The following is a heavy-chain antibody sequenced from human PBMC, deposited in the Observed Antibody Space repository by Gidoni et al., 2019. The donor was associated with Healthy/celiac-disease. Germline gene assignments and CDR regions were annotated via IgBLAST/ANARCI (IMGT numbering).Heavy chain of an antibody. D-gene: IGHD2-15*01. J-gene: IGHJ6*03. CDR1: GYTFTGYY. Sequence: QVQLVPSGAEVKKPGASVKVSCKASGYTFTGYYMHWVRQAPGQGLEWMGWINPNSGGTNYAQKLQGRVTMTRDTSISTAYMELSRLRSDDTAVYYCARLDIRDYYMDVWGKGTTVTVSS. V-gene: IGHV1-2*02. CDR2: INPNSGGT. CDR3: ARLDIRDYYMDV.